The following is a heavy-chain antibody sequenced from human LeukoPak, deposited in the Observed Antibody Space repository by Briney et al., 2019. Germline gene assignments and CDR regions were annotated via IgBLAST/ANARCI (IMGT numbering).Heavy chain of an antibody. CDR3: ARDEATVTTVPHYYYMDV. D-gene: IGHD4-17*01. CDR2: IIPIFGTA. CDR1: GGTFSSYA. Sequence: ASVTVSCKASGGTFSSYAISWVRQAPGQGLEWMGGIIPIFGTANYAQKFQGRVTITADESTSTAYMELSSLRSEDTAVYYCARDEATVTTVPHYYYMDVWGKGTTVTVSS. V-gene: IGHV1-69*01. J-gene: IGHJ6*03.